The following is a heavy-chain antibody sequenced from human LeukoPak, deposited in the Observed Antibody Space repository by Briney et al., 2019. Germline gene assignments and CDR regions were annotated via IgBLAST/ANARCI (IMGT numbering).Heavy chain of an antibody. CDR3: ARLYAEEAELLWFGEYSLMYNWFDP. V-gene: IGHV4-34*01. D-gene: IGHD3-10*01. CDR1: GGSFSGYY. J-gene: IGHJ5*02. Sequence: SETLSLTCAVYGGSFSGYYWSWIRQPPGKGLEWIGEINHSGSTNYNPSLKSRVTISVDTSKNQFSLKLSSVTAADTAVYYCARLYAEEAELLWFGEYSLMYNWFDPWGQGTLVTVSS. CDR2: INHSGST.